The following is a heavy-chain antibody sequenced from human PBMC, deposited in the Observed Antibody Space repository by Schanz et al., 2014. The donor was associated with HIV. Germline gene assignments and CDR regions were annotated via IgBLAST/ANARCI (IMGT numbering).Heavy chain of an antibody. CDR3: ARDHGKDL. D-gene: IGHD1-1*01. Sequence: QVQLVQSGVEVKKPGASVKVSCKASGYTFTSHGITWVRQAPGQGLEWMGWISAYNGNTNYAQKFQGRVTMTTDASTNTAHMELRSLISDDTAVYYCARDHGKDLWGQGSLIIVSS. J-gene: IGHJ5*02. CDR1: GYTFTSHG. CDR2: ISAYNGNT. V-gene: IGHV1-18*01.